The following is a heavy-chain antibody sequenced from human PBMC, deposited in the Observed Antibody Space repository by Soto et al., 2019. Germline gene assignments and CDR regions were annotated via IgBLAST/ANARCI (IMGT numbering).Heavy chain of an antibody. V-gene: IGHV3-48*02. CDR2: IRDTSGSI. D-gene: IGHD6-19*01. J-gene: IGHJ4*02. CDR3: ARVRGPRYSSGLNDY. CDR1: GFTFSTYS. Sequence: GGSLRLSCAASGFTFSTYSMTWVRRAPGKGLEWVSYIRDTSGSIYYADSAKGRFTISRDNAKNSLYLQMNSLRDEDTAVYYCARVRGPRYSSGLNDYWGQGTLVTVSS.